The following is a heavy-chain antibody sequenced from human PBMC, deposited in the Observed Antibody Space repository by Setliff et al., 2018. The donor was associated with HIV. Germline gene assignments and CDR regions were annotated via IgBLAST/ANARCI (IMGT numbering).Heavy chain of an antibody. CDR3: ARGDYGSGSYYPYYFYYGMDV. V-gene: IGHV1-69*13. Sequence: SVKVSCKSSGYNFNNFGVSWVRQAPGQGLEWMGGIIPVFRTANYAQKFQGRVTITADESTSTAYMELSSLRSEDTAVYYCARGDYGSGSYYPYYFYYGMDVWGQGTTVTV. J-gene: IGHJ6*02. CDR2: IIPVFRTA. CDR1: GYNFNNFG. D-gene: IGHD3-10*01.